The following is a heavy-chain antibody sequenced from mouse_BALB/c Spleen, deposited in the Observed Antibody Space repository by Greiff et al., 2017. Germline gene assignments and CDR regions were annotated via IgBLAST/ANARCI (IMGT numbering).Heavy chain of an antibody. CDR3: ARDDGYYYYYAMDY. J-gene: IGHJ4*01. V-gene: IGHV5-17*02. D-gene: IGHD2-3*01. CDR2: ISSGSSTI. Sequence: EVKVEESGGGLVQPGGSRKLSCAASGFTFSSFGMHWVRQAPEKGLEWVAYISSGSSTIYYADTVKGRFTISRDNPKNTLFLQMTSLRSEDTAMYYCARDDGYYYYYAMDYWGQGTSVTVSS. CDR1: GFTFSSFG.